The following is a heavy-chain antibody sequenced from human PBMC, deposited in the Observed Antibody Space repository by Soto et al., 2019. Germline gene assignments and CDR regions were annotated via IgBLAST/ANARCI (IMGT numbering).Heavy chain of an antibody. CDR2: ISGHNGDT. CDR1: GYSFTNYG. Sequence: QVQLVQSGAEVKKPGASVKVSCKASGYSFTNYGISWVRQAPGQGPEWMGWISGHNGDTNHPQSHQGRVIMTTDTSRNTAYMELRSLRSDDTAVYYCARHRFNYYDNTVYYYFDYWGQGTLVTVSS. J-gene: IGHJ4*02. CDR3: ARHRFNYYDNTVYYYFDY. D-gene: IGHD3-22*01. V-gene: IGHV1-18*04.